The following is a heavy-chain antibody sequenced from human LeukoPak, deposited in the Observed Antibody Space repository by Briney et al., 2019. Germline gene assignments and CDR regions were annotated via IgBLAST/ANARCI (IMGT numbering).Heavy chain of an antibody. CDR3: AKVRAGFDSSGYYPDAFDI. CDR1: GFTFDDYA. Sequence: TGGSLRLSCAASGFTFDDYAVHWVRQAPGKGLEWVSLISGDGGSTYYADSVKGRFTISRDNSKNSLYLQMNSLRTEDTALYYCAKVRAGFDSSGYYPDAFDIWGQGTMVTFSS. J-gene: IGHJ3*02. D-gene: IGHD3-22*01. CDR2: ISGDGGST. V-gene: IGHV3-43*02.